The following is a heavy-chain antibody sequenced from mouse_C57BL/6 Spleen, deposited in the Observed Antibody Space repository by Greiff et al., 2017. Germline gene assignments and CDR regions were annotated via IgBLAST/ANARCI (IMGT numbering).Heavy chain of an antibody. V-gene: IGHV1-52*01. CDR2: IDPSDSET. D-gene: IGHD1-1*01. J-gene: IGHJ2*01. CDR1: GYTFTSYW. CDR3: ARSPAYYYGSSYYFDY. Sequence: VQLQQPGAELVRPGSSVKLSCKASGYTFTSYWMHWVKQRPIQGLEWIGNIDPSDSETHYNQKFKDKATLTVDKSSSTAYMQLSSLTSENSAVYYCARSPAYYYGSSYYFDYWGQGTTLTVSS.